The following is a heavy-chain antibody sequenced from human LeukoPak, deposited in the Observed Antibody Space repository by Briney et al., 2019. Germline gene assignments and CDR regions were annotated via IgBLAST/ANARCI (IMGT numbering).Heavy chain of an antibody. Sequence: PGGSLRLSCLASRFTVSSTYMSWVRQAPGKGLEWVSVTYSGGSTYYADSVKGRCTISRDNSKNTLYLQMNSLRGEDTAVYYCARSLSSRFSGPRRPYYFDSWGQGTLVTVSS. CDR3: ARSLSSRFSGPRRPYYFDS. D-gene: IGHD3-16*02. J-gene: IGHJ4*02. V-gene: IGHV3-66*01. CDR1: RFTVSSTY. CDR2: TYSGGST.